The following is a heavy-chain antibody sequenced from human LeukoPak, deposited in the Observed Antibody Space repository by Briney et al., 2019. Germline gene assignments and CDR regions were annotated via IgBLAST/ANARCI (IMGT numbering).Heavy chain of an antibody. CDR2: MNPNSGNT. D-gene: IGHD2-2*01. J-gene: IGHJ6*03. CDR1: GYTFTSYD. V-gene: IGHV1-8*01. CDR3: ARGTIDIVVVPAADYYYMDV. Sequence: GASVKVSCKASGYTFTSYDINWVRQATGQGLEWMGWMNPNSGNTGYAQKFQGRVTMTRSTSISTAYMELSRLRSDDTAVYYCARGTIDIVVVPAADYYYMDVWGKGTTVTVSS.